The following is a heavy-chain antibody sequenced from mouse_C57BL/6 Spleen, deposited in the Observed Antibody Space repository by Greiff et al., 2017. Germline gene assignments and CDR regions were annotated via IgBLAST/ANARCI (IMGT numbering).Heavy chain of an antibody. CDR2: IHPNSGST. CDR3: AGWALLRSQGYFDY. Sequence: QVQLQQPGAELVKPGASVKLSCKASGYTFTSYWMHWVKQRPGQGLEWIGMIHPNSGSTNYNEKFKSKATLTVDKSSSTAYMHLSSLTSEDSAVXYCAGWALLRSQGYFDYWGQGTTLTVSS. V-gene: IGHV1-64*01. CDR1: GYTFTSYW. J-gene: IGHJ2*01. D-gene: IGHD1-1*01.